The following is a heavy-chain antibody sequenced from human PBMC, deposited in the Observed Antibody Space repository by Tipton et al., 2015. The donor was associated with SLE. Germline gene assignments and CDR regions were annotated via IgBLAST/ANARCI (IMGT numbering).Heavy chain of an antibody. V-gene: IGHV4-59*12. CDR3: ARDSSSSPFDY. CDR2: IYYSGST. Sequence: TLSLTCAVYGGSFSGYYWSWIRQPPGKGLEWIGYIYYSGSTNYNPSLKSRVTISVDTSKNQFSLKLSSVTAADTAVYYCARDSSSSPFDYWGQGTLVTVSS. J-gene: IGHJ4*02. CDR1: GGSFSGYY. D-gene: IGHD6-6*01.